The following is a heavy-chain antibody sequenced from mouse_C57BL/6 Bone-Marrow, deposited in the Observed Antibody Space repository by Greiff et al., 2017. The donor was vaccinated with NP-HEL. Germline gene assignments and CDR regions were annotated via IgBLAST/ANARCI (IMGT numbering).Heavy chain of an antibody. Sequence: VQLQQPGTELVKPGASVKLSCKASGYTFTSYWMHWVKQRPGQGLEWIGNINPSNGGTNYNEKFKSKATLTVDKSSSTAYMQLSSLTSEDSAVYYCARYRITTVPHFDYWGQGTTLTVSS. CDR3: ARYRITTVPHFDY. D-gene: IGHD1-1*01. J-gene: IGHJ2*01. CDR2: INPSNGGT. CDR1: GYTFTSYW. V-gene: IGHV1-53*01.